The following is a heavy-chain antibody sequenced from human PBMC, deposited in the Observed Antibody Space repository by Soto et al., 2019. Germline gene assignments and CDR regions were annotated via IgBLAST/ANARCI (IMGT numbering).Heavy chain of an antibody. J-gene: IGHJ6*02. CDR2: INHSGST. D-gene: IGHD2-2*01. V-gene: IGHV4-4*02. CDR1: GFPFRNAW. Sequence: VQLVESGGGLVKPGGSLRLSCAASGFPFRNAWMSWVRQAPGEGLEWIGEINHSGSTNYNPSLKSRVTISVDTSKNQFSLKLSSVTAADTAVYYCARGSDVVVPAAISMGYYYGMDVWGQGTTVTVSS. CDR3: ARGSDVVVPAAISMGYYYGMDV.